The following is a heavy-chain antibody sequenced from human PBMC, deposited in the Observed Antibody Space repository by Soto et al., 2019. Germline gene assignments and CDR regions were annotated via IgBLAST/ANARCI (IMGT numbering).Heavy chain of an antibody. Sequence: SETLSLTCAVYGGSFSGYYWGWIRQPPGKGLERIGSIYYSGSTYYNPSLKSRVTISVDTSKNQFSLKLSSVTAADTAVYYCVRGVEYSDLLSGRYYYYYMDVWGKGTTVTVSS. CDR2: IYYSGST. CDR1: GGSFSGYY. CDR3: VRGVEYSDLLSGRYYYYYMDV. D-gene: IGHD4-17*01. V-gene: IGHV4-34*01. J-gene: IGHJ6*03.